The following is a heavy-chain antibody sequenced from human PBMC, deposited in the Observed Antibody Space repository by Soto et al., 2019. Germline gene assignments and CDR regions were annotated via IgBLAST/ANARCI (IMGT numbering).Heavy chain of an antibody. CDR1: GYSFTNYG. CDR2: INGYKGNT. Sequence: QVQLVQSGAEVKKPGASVKVSCKASGYSFTNYGFRWVRQAPGQGVEWMGGINGYKGNTNYAPKLQGRFTMTTDTATSTAYVELGSLTSDDTAVYFCAASTANSSLWGQGTLVTVSS. CDR3: AASTANSSL. J-gene: IGHJ4*02. V-gene: IGHV1-18*01.